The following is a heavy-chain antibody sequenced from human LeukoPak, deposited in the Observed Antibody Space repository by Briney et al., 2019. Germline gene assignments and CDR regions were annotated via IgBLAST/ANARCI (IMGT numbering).Heavy chain of an antibody. CDR1: GYSFTSNG. CDR2: VSGYNGNT. D-gene: IGHD2-15*01. V-gene: IGHV1-18*01. J-gene: IGHJ6*02. CDR3: AREWRHCSGGNCNTPSGGMDV. Sequence: ASVKVSCKASGYSFTSNGISWVRQAPGQGLEWRGWVSGYNGNTNYVQKLQGRVTMTTDTSTSTAYMELRSLRSDDTAVYYCAREWRHCSGGNCNTPSGGMDVWGQGTTVTVSS.